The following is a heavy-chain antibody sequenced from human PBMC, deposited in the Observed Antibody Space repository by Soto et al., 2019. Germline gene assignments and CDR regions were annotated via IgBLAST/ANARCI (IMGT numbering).Heavy chain of an antibody. J-gene: IGHJ6*02. CDR3: TRKRFGMDV. CDR2: IKEDGSEK. V-gene: IGHV3-7*03. Sequence: GGSLRLSCAASGFAFSSSWMSWVRQAPGKGLEWVANIKEDGSEKDYVDPVKGRFTITRDNAKNSLYLQMNNLRAEDTAVYFCTRKRFGMDVWGQGTTVTGSS. CDR1: GFAFSSSW.